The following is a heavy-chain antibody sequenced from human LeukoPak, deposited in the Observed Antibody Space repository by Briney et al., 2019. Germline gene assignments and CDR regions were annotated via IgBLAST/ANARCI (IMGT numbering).Heavy chain of an antibody. CDR1: GFTFRSYS. Sequence: GRSLRLSCAASGFTFRSYSMNWVRQAPGKGLEWVSSISPSSTYIDYADSLKGRFTISRDDAQESLYLQMNSLRAEDTAVYYCARAGTIVVPDYWGQGTLVTVSS. CDR2: ISPSSTYI. D-gene: IGHD2-15*01. V-gene: IGHV3-21*01. J-gene: IGHJ4*02. CDR3: ARAGTIVVPDY.